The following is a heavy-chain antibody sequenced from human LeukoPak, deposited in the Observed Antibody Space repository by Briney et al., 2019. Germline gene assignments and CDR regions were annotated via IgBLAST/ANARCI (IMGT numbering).Heavy chain of an antibody. CDR3: ARDKYTGYETFDY. J-gene: IGHJ4*02. D-gene: IGHD5-12*01. Sequence: ASVKVSCKASGYTFTGYYIHWVRHAPGQGLEWMGWINPNNGGTNYAQKFQGRVTMTRDTSISTAYMELNRLTSDGTAVYYCARDKYTGYETFDYWGQGTPVTVSS. CDR2: INPNNGGT. CDR1: GYTFTGYY. V-gene: IGHV1-2*02.